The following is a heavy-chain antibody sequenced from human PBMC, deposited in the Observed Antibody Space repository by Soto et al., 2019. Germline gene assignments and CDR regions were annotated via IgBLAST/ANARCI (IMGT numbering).Heavy chain of an antibody. D-gene: IGHD2-2*01. CDR1: GFTFSSYS. CDR3: ARAEQQLLTPRGMDG. Sequence: GGSLRLSCAASGFTFSSYSMNWVRQAPGKGLEWVSSISSSSSYIYYADSVKGRFTISRDNAKNSLYLQMNSLRAEDTAVYYCARAEQQLLTPRGMDGWGQGTTVTVSS. CDR2: ISSSSSYI. J-gene: IGHJ6*02. V-gene: IGHV3-21*01.